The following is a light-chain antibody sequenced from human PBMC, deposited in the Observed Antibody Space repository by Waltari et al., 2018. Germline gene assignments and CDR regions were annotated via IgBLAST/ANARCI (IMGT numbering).Light chain of an antibody. CDR1: SSNIGSNY. V-gene: IGLV1-47*02. CDR3: AAWDDSLSGPV. Sequence: QSVLTQPPSASGTPGQRVTISCSGSSSNIGSNYVYWYQQLPGTAPKLLDYSNIQRPSGVPERSSWSKSETSDCRASSGRRSEDEAGYYCAAWDDSLSGPVFGGGTKLAVL. J-gene: IGLJ3*02. CDR2: SNI.